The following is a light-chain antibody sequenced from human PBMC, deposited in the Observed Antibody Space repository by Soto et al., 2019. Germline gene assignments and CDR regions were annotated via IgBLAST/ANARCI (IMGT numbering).Light chain of an antibody. CDR1: QSVSSSS. Sequence: EIVLTQSPGTLSFSPGERATLSCRASQSVSSSSLAWYRQKPGQAPRLLIYGASSRATGIPDRFSGSGSGTDFTLTISRLEPEDFAVYYCQQYGSSPLYTFGQGTKLEIK. J-gene: IGKJ2*01. V-gene: IGKV3-20*01. CDR2: GAS. CDR3: QQYGSSPLYT.